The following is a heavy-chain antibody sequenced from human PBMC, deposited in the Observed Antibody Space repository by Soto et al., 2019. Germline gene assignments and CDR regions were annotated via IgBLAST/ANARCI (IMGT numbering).Heavy chain of an antibody. CDR2: IYYSGST. V-gene: IGHV4-31*03. J-gene: IGHJ4*02. D-gene: IGHD3-10*01. CDR1: GGSISSGGYY. Sequence: QVQLQESGPGLVKPSQTLSLTCTVSGGSISSGGYYWRWIRQHPGKGLEWIGYIYYSGSTYYNPSLKSRVTISVDTSKNQFSLKLSSVTAADTAVYYCAREADRAGLWFGDPLDYWGQGTLVTVSS. CDR3: AREADRAGLWFGDPLDY.